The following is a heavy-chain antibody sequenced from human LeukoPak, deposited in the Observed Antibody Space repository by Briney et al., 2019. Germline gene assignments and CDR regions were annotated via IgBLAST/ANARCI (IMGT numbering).Heavy chain of an antibody. CDR3: AGIIVGATFLDY. D-gene: IGHD1-26*01. Sequence: SETLSLTCTVSGGSISSSSYYWGWIRQPPGKGLEWIGSIYYSGSTYYNPSLKSRVTISVDTSKNQFSLKLSSVTAADTAVYYCAGIIVGATFLDYWGQGTLVTVSS. V-gene: IGHV4-39*07. CDR2: IYYSGST. J-gene: IGHJ4*02. CDR1: GGSISSSSYY.